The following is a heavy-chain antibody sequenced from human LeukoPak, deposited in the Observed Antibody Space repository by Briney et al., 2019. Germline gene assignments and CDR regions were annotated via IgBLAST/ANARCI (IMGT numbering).Heavy chain of an antibody. CDR2: IYYSGST. V-gene: IGHV4-39*07. D-gene: IGHD3-3*01. CDR1: GGSISSSSYY. J-gene: IGHJ4*02. CDR3: ARDLEGSGIIDY. Sequence: SETLSLTCTVSGGSISSSSYYWGWIRQPPGKGLEWIGSIYYSGSTYYNPSLKSRVTISVDRSKNQFSLKLSSVTAADTAVYYCARDLEGSGIIDYWGQGTLVTVSS.